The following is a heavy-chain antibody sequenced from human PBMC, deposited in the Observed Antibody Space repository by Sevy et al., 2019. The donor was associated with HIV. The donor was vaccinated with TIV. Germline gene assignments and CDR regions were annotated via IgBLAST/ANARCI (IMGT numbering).Heavy chain of an antibody. D-gene: IGHD3-3*01. J-gene: IGHJ4*02. CDR1: GFTFSSYG. CDR2: ISYDGSNK. V-gene: IGHV3-30*18. CDR3: AKDQGLYYDFWSGYWAFDY. Sequence: GGSLRLSCAASGFTFSSYGMHWVRQAPGKVLEWVAVISYDGSNKYYADSVKGRFTISRDNSKNTLYLQMNSLRAEDTAVYYCAKDQGLYYDFWSGYWAFDYWGQGTLVTVSS.